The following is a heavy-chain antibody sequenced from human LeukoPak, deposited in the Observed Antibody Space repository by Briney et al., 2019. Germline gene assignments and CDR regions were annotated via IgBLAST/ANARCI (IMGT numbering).Heavy chain of an antibody. CDR2: IIPIFGTA. D-gene: IGHD3-22*01. CDR3: ARGAHVRMYDSNHNCFDP. CDR1: GGTFSSYA. V-gene: IGHV1-69*05. J-gene: IGHJ5*02. Sequence: ASVKVSCKDSGGTFSSYAISWVRQAPGQGLEWMGGIIPIFGTANYAQKFQGRVTMTRDMSTSTVYMELSSLRSEDTAVYYCARGAHVRMYDSNHNCFDPWGQGTLVTVSS.